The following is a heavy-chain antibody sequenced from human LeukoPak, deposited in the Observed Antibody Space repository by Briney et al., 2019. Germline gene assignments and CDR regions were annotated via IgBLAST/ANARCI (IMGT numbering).Heavy chain of an antibody. J-gene: IGHJ5*02. V-gene: IGHV4-34*01. CDR1: GGSFSGYY. Sequence: SETLSLTCAVYGGSFSGYYWSWIRQPPGKGLEWIGEINHSGSTNYNPSLKSRVTISVDTSKNQFSLKLSSVTAADTAVYYCARGQTGAIVVVPAAICWFDPWGQGTLVTVSS. D-gene: IGHD2-2*01. CDR2: INHSGST. CDR3: ARGQTGAIVVVPAAICWFDP.